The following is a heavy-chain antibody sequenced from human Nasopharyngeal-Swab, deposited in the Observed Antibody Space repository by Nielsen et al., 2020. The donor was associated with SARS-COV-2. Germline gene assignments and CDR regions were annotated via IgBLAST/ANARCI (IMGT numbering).Heavy chain of an antibody. CDR2: ITNDGGTT. CDR1: VFTFSTYW. Sequence: SLKISCSASVFTFSTYWMHWFRQTPGKGLVWVSRITNDGGTTTYADSVKGRFTISRDNARNTLYLQMNSLRAEDTAVYYCARDKDGIGPASDYWGQGTLVTVSS. J-gene: IGHJ4*02. CDR3: ARDKDGIGPASDY. D-gene: IGHD1-1*01. V-gene: IGHV3-74*01.